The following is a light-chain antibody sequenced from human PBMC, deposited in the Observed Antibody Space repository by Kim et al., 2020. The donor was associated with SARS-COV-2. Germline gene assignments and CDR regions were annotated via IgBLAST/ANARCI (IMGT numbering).Light chain of an antibody. Sequence: SVSPGERATLSCRASQSVSINLAWYQQRPGQAPRLLIYGASTRATGIPARFSGSGSGTDFTLTISSLQSEDFAVYYCQQSNNWPRTFGQGTKLEI. J-gene: IGKJ2*01. CDR2: GAS. CDR1: QSVSIN. CDR3: QQSNNWPRT. V-gene: IGKV3-15*01.